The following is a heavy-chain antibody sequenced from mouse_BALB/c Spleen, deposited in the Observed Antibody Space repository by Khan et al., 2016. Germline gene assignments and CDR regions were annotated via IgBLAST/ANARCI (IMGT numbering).Heavy chain of an antibody. V-gene: IGHV1-7*01. D-gene: IGHD2-14*01. CDR3: AAYRGMDY. CDR1: GYTFPSYW. CDR2: INPSTGYT. Sequence: QVQLQQSGAELAKPGASVKMSCKASGYTFPSYWMHWVKQRPGQGLEWIGYINPSTGYTEYNQKSKDKATLTAANSSSTADMQLSSLTSEDCAIYYCAAYRGMDYWGEGTSVTICS. J-gene: IGHJ4*01.